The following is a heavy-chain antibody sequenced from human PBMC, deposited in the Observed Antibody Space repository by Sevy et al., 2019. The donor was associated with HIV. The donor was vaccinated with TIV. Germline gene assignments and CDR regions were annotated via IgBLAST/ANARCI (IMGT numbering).Heavy chain of an antibody. V-gene: IGHV4-39*01. CDR3: ARLFDDSSGPPSDY. CDR1: GDSISSSNFY. Sequence: SETLSLTCTVSGDSISSSNFYWGWIRQPPGKGLEWIGSIYYSGRTYYNPSLKSRVTISVDTSKDQFALKLRSVTAADTAVYYCARLFDDSSGPPSDYWGQGTLVTVS. J-gene: IGHJ4*02. CDR2: IYYSGRT. D-gene: IGHD3-22*01.